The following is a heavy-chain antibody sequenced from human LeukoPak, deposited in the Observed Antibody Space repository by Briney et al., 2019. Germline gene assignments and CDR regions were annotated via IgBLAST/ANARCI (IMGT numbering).Heavy chain of an antibody. Sequence: GGSLRLSCEASGFTFSSHGMNWVRQAPGKGLEGVTGIWYDGSKKLYTYSVKGRFTISRDNAKNTLYLQMNSLRAEDTAVYYCASDWSYGAFDYWGQGTLVTVSS. D-gene: IGHD5-18*01. CDR3: ASDWSYGAFDY. J-gene: IGHJ4*02. V-gene: IGHV3-33*01. CDR2: IWYDGSKK. CDR1: GFTFSSHG.